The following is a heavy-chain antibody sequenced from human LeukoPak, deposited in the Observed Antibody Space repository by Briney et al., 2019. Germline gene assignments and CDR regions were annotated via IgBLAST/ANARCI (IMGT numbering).Heavy chain of an antibody. V-gene: IGHV1-18*01. D-gene: IGHD6-13*01. CDR2: IIADNGHT. CDR1: GHTFTSYG. J-gene: IGHJ4*02. Sequence: GASVKASCKASGHTFTSYGIMWVRQAPGQGLEWMGWIIADNGHTKYAQNLQGRVTMTTDTSTSTAYMDLRSLSSDDTAVYYCGRDEVVGLSWYEVYWGQGTLVTVSS. CDR3: GRDEVVGLSWYEVY.